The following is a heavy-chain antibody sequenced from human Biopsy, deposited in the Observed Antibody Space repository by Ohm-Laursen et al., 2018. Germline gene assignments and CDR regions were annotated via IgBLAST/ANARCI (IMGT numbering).Heavy chain of an antibody. J-gene: IGHJ6*02. CDR3: ARAVDYYDPYYYYGLDV. V-gene: IGHV4-34*01. Sequence: SETLSLTCVVYGESFNGYYWSWIRQTPGKGLEWIGEINHSERTNYNPSLKSRVTISVDTSKNQFSLKVRSVTAADTAVYYCARAVDYYDPYYYYGLDVWGQGTTVTVSS. CDR2: INHSERT. D-gene: IGHD3-16*01. CDR1: GESFNGYY.